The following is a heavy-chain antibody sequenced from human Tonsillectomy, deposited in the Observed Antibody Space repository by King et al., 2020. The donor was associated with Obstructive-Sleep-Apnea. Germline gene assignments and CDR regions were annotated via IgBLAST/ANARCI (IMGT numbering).Heavy chain of an antibody. D-gene: IGHD6-19*01. CDR2: FYNSDMA. V-gene: IGHV4-59*01. Sequence: VQLQESGPGLVRPSETLSLTCSFSGGSINSYYWSWIRQSPGKGLDWIGSFYNSDMANYNPSLRSRVTISEDTAKNQLSLKFSSVTAAVTAVYYCARDQPGQWLAFDHWGQGTLVTVSS. CDR1: GGSINSYY. J-gene: IGHJ4*02. CDR3: ARDQPGQWLAFDH.